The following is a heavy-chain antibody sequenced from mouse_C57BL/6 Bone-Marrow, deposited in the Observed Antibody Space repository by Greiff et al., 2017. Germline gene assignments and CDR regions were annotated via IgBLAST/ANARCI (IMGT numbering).Heavy chain of an antibody. V-gene: IGHV1-59*01. D-gene: IGHD2-4*01. CDR1: GYTFTSYW. CDR2: IDPSDSYT. Sequence: QVQLKQPGAELVRPGTSVKLSCKASGYTFTSYWMHWVKQRPGQGLEWIGVIDPSDSYTNYNQKFKGKATLTVDTSSSTAYMQLSSLTSEDSAVYYCATPLYYDYESYWYFDVWGTGTTVTVSS. CDR3: ATPLYYDYESYWYFDV. J-gene: IGHJ1*03.